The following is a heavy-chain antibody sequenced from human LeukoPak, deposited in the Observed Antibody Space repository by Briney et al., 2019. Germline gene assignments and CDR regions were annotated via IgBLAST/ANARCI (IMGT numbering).Heavy chain of an antibody. CDR3: SRIATTDPYYFDY. CDR2: IGGDGDTT. J-gene: IGHJ4*02. V-gene: IGHV3-23*01. Sequence: GGSLRLSCAASGFTFTNYVISWVRQAPGKGLEWVSGIGGDGDTTFYADFVKGRFTISRDNSKNTLYLQMHSLRAEDTAVYYCSRIATTDPYYFDYWGQGTLVTVSS. CDR1: GFTFTNYV. D-gene: IGHD4-17*01.